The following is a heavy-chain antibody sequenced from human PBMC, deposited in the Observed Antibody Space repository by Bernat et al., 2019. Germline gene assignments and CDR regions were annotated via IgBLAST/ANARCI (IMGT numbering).Heavy chain of an antibody. J-gene: IGHJ4*02. V-gene: IGHV1-18*01. CDR1: ASAFTSYG. Sequence: QVQLVQSGAEVKKPGASVKVSCKTSASAFTSYGFSWVRQAPGQGLEWMGWISTIHGHTNYAQKFQDRVTMTTEASTSTVYMELRSLRSDDTAVYYCARDRPALGGIDFWGQGTLVTVSP. CDR3: ARDRPALGGIDF. D-gene: IGHD3-16*01. CDR2: ISTIHGHT.